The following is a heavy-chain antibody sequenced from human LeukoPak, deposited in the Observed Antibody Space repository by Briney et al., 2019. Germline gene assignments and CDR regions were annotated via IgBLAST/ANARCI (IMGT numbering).Heavy chain of an antibody. D-gene: IGHD6-13*01. CDR3: ARHQGARTAAGY. Sequence: SETLSLTCTVSGVSISSYYWSWIRQPPGKGLEWIGYIYYSGSTNYNPSLKSRVTISVDTSKNQFSLKLSSVTAADTAVYYCARHQGARTAAGYWGQGTLVTVSS. J-gene: IGHJ4*02. V-gene: IGHV4-59*01. CDR2: IYYSGST. CDR1: GVSISSYY.